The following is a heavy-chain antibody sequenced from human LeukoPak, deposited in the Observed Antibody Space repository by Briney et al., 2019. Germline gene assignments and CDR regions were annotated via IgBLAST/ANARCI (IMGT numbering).Heavy chain of an antibody. V-gene: IGHV4-39*02. CDR3: ARVTYCTTTSCHPLGWFDP. D-gene: IGHD2-8*01. CDR2: IYFSGTT. J-gene: IGHJ5*02. Sequence: PSETLSLTCTVSGGSISSSSYYWGWIRQPPGKGLEWLGGIYFSGTTYYNASLTSRVTISVDTSSNHFSLKLSSVTAADTAVYYCARVTYCTTTSCHPLGWFDPWGQGTLVTVSS. CDR1: GGSISSSSYY.